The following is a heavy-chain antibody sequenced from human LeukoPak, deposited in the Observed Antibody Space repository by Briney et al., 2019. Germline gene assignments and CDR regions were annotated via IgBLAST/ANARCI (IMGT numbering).Heavy chain of an antibody. D-gene: IGHD3-9*01. CDR2: INPNSGGT. Sequence: GASVKVSCKASGYTFTGYYMHWVRQAPGQGLEWMGWINPNSGGTNYAQKFQGRVTMTRDTSISTAYMELSRLRSDDTAVYYCARDEGNYDILTGYYPELTDYWGQGTLVTVSS. J-gene: IGHJ4*02. CDR1: GYTFTGYY. V-gene: IGHV1-2*02. CDR3: ARDEGNYDILTGYYPELTDY.